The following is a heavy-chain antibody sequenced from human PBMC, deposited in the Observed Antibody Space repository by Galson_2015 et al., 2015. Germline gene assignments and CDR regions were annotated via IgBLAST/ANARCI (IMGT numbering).Heavy chain of an antibody. Sequence: SLRLSCAASGFTFSSSAMNWVRQAPGKGLEWVSALSHTGSSIYYADSVKGRFTISRDNSKNTLYLHLNSLRADDTAVYYCAKDRRAVVMSAIDYWGQGPQVTVSS. J-gene: IGHJ4*02. CDR3: AKDRRAVVMSAIDY. V-gene: IGHV3-23*01. CDR1: GFTFSSSA. CDR2: LSHTGSSI. D-gene: IGHD2-21*02.